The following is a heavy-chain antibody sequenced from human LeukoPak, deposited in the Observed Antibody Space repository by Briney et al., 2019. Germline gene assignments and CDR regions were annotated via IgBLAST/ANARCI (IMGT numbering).Heavy chain of an antibody. J-gene: IGHJ4*02. V-gene: IGHV3-30*02. Sequence: GGSLRLSCAASGFTFSSYGMHWVRQAPGKGLEWVAFIRYDGSNKYYADSVKGRFTISRDNSKNTLYLQMNSLRAEDTAVYYCARDFTEGFGVVIDYWGQGTLVTVSS. D-gene: IGHD3-3*01. CDR3: ARDFTEGFGVVIDY. CDR2: IRYDGSNK. CDR1: GFTFSSYG.